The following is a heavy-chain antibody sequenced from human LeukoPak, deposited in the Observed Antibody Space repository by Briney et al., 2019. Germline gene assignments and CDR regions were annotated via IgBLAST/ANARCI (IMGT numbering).Heavy chain of an antibody. CDR1: GFSFSSYW. V-gene: IGHV3-7*01. CDR3: ARPSLNDYADFQH. D-gene: IGHD4-17*01. CDR2: IREDGSEK. Sequence: GGSLRLSCAASGFSFSSYWISWVRQAPGKGLEWVANIREDGSEKYYVDSVKGRFTISRDNAKNSLFLQMNSLRAEDTAVYYCARPSLNDYADFQHWGQGTLVTVSS. J-gene: IGHJ1*01.